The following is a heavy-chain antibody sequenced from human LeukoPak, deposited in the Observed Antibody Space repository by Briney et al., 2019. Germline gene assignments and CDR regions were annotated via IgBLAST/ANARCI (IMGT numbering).Heavy chain of an antibody. CDR3: ASFYGSGSYSYYGMDV. J-gene: IGHJ6*04. Sequence: EASVKVSCKASGGTFSSYAISWVRQAPGQGLEWMGGIIPIFGTANYAQKFQGRVTMTEDTSTDTAYMELSSLRSEDTAVYYCASFYGSGSYSYYGMDVWGKGTTVTVSS. V-gene: IGHV1-69*06. CDR1: GGTFSSYA. D-gene: IGHD3-10*01. CDR2: IIPIFGTA.